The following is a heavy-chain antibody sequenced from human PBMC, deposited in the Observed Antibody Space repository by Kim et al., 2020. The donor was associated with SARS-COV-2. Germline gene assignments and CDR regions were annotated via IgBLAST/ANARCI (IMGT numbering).Heavy chain of an antibody. V-gene: IGHV3-23*01. CDR3: ANNYYDSSGYYNADLEMPFDI. Sequence: GGSLRLSCAASGFTFSSYAMSWVRQAPGKGLEWVSAISGSGGSTYYADSVKGRFTISRDNSKNTLYLQMNSLRAEDMAVYYCANNYYDSSGYYNADLEMPFDIWGQGTMVTVSS. CDR2: ISGSGGST. CDR1: GFTFSSYA. J-gene: IGHJ3*02. D-gene: IGHD3-22*01.